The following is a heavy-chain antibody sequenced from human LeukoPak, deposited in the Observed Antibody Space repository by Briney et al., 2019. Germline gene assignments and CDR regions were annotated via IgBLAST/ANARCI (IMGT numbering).Heavy chain of an antibody. Sequence: ASVKVSCKASGHTFTSYYMHWVRQAPGQGLEWMGIINPSGGSTSYAQKFQGRVTITRDMSTSTDYMELSSLRSEDTAVYYCARDNCSSTSCPYYYYMDVWGKGTTVTVSS. CDR1: GHTFTSYY. J-gene: IGHJ6*03. D-gene: IGHD2-2*01. CDR3: ARDNCSSTSCPYYYYMDV. CDR2: INPSGGST. V-gene: IGHV1-46*01.